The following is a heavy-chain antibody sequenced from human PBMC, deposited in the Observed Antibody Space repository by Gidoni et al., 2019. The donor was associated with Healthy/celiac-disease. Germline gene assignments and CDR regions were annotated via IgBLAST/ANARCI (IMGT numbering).Heavy chain of an antibody. CDR2: LSAYKCNT. CDR1: GYTFTSYG. D-gene: IGHD6-13*01. J-gene: IGHJ4*02. CDR3: ARDASVHRRIAAPRY. V-gene: IGHV1-18*01. Sequence: QVHRVQAGAEVTKHGASVKVSCKASGYTFTSYGISGVGQAPGQGLECMGWLSAYKCNTNYAQNLQGRVNMNTDTSTSTSYMELRSLISDDTAVYYCARDASVHRRIAAPRYWGQGTLVTVSS.